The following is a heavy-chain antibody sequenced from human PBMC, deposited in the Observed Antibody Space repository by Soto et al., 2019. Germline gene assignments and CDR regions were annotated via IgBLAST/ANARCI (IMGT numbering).Heavy chain of an antibody. V-gene: IGHV4-4*02. CDR2: IYHSGST. CDR1: GGSIRRSNW. CDR3: ASLYYDFWSGYAYYYYGMDV. D-gene: IGHD3-3*01. J-gene: IGHJ6*02. Sequence: PSETLSLTCAVSGGSIRRSNWWSWVRQPPGKGLEWVGEIYHSGSTNYNPSLKSRVTISVDKSKNQFSLKLSSVTAADTAVYYCASLYYDFWSGYAYYYYGMDVWGQGATVTVSS.